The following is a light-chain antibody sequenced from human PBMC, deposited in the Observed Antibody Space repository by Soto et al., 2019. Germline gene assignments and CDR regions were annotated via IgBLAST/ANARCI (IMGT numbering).Light chain of an antibody. CDR3: ETWDTNPRV. CDR2: LEGSGSY. J-gene: IGLJ2*01. CDR1: SGHSTYI. V-gene: IGLV4-60*03. Sequence: QSVLTQSSSASASLGSSVKLTCTLSSGHSTYIIAWHQQQPGKAPRYLMKLEGSGSYIKGSGVPDRFSGSSSGADRYLTISNLQSEDEADYYCETWDTNPRVFGGGTKVTVL.